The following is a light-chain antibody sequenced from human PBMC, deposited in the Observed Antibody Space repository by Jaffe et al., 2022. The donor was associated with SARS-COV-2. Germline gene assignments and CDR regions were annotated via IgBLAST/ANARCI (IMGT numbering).Light chain of an antibody. CDR2: IVS. Sequence: DIQMTQSPPSLSASVGDRVTITCRASQDISNNLRWYHHKPGEAPRLLMYIVSDLENGVPPRFSGSGSGTDFSLTINGLQPEDSGTYFCLQTYTPPYIFGQGTRLDIK. CDR1: QDISNN. J-gene: IGKJ2*01. CDR3: LQTYTPPYI. V-gene: IGKV1-39*01.